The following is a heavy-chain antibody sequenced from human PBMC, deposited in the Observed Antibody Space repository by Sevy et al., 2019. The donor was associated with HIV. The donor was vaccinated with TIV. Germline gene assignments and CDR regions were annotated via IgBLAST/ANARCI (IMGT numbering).Heavy chain of an antibody. J-gene: IGHJ5*02. Sequence: ASVKVSCKASGYSFTSYFVYWVRQAPGQGLEWMGMINPSGGSTSSAQKFQGRVTMTRDTSTSTVYMELSSRRSEDTAVYYCARGSGGYSGWFDPWGQGTLVTVSS. V-gene: IGHV1-46*01. CDR2: INPSGGST. CDR3: ARGSGGYSGWFDP. CDR1: GYSFTSYF. D-gene: IGHD2-21*02.